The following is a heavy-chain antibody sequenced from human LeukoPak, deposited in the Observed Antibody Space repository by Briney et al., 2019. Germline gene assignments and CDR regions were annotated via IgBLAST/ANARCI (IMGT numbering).Heavy chain of an antibody. Sequence: GGSLRLSCAASGFSFSSYRMNWVRQAPGKGLEWVSSVSSSSSYIYYANSVKGRFTISRDNARKSLFLQMNSLRAEDTAVYYCASETTRGYSYGSPTDGFDLWGQGTMVTVSS. CDR2: VSSSSSYI. J-gene: IGHJ3*01. D-gene: IGHD5-18*01. V-gene: IGHV3-21*01. CDR1: GFSFSSYR. CDR3: ASETTRGYSYGSPTDGFDL.